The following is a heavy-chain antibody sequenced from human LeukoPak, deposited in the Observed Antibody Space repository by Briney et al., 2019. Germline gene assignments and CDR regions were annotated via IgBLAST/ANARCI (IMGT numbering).Heavy chain of an antibody. CDR2: IWYDGSNK. D-gene: IGHD3-3*01. V-gene: IGHV3-33*06. J-gene: IGHJ5*02. CDR1: GFTFSSYG. Sequence: PGGSQRLSCAASGFTFSSYGMHWVRQAPGRGLEGVAVIWYDGSNKYYADSVKGRFTISRDNSKNTLYLQLNSLRAEDTAVYYCAKGDRLEWLHHWFDPWGQGTLVTVSS. CDR3: AKGDRLEWLHHWFDP.